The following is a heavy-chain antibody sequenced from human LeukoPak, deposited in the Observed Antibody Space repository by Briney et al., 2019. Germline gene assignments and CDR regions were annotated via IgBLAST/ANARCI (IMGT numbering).Heavy chain of an antibody. J-gene: IGHJ4*02. CDR2: ISYDGSNK. V-gene: IGHV3-30*01. Sequence: GGSLRLSCAASGFTFSSYAMHWVRQAPGKGLEWVAVISYDGSNKYYADSVKGRFTISGDNSKNTLYLQMNSLRAEDTAVYYCASLDYSNGGAYWGQGTLVTVSS. D-gene: IGHD4-11*01. CDR3: ASLDYSNGGAY. CDR1: GFTFSSYA.